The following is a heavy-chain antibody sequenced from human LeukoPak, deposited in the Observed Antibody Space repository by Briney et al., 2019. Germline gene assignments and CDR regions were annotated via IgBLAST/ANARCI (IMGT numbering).Heavy chain of an antibody. D-gene: IGHD1-26*01. J-gene: IGHJ4*02. CDR1: GFTFSSYA. CDR2: TSGSGGST. V-gene: IGHV3-23*01. Sequence: GGSLRLSCAASGFTFSSYAMSWVRQAPGKGLEWVSGTSGSGGSTYYADSVKGRFTISRDNSKNTLYLQMDSLRVEDTAIYYCARDRAWDYLDSWDQGPLVTVSS. CDR3: ARDRAWDYLDS.